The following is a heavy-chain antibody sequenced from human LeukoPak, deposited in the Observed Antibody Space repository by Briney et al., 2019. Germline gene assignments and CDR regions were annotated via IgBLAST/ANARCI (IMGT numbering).Heavy chain of an antibody. CDR2: ISSSGGTI. CDR3: AKDMYSYGHGYFDY. J-gene: IGHJ4*02. D-gene: IGHD5-18*01. CDR1: GFTFSDYY. Sequence: GGSLRLSCAASGFTFSDYYMSWIRQAPGKGLEWVSYISSSGGTIYYADSVKGRFTISRDNAKNSLYLQMNSLRAEDTAVYYCAKDMYSYGHGYFDYWGQGTLVTVSS. V-gene: IGHV3-11*01.